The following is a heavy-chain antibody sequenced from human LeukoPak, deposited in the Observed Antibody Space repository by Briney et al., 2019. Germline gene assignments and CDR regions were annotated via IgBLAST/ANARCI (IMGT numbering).Heavy chain of an antibody. CDR2: INHSGST. CDR1: GGSFSGYY. J-gene: IGHJ4*02. V-gene: IGHV4-34*01. Sequence: NPSETLSLTCAVYGGSFSGYYWSWIRQPPGKGLEWIGEINHSGSTNYNPSLKSRVTISVDTSKNQFSLKLSSVTAADTAVYYCARGPLITIFGVVIHLGKYFDYWGQGTLVTVSS. D-gene: IGHD3-3*01. CDR3: ARGPLITIFGVVIHLGKYFDY.